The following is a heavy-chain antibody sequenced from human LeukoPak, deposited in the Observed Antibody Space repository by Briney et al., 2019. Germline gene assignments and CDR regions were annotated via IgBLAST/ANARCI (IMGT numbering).Heavy chain of an antibody. D-gene: IGHD1-1*01. CDR1: GFTFSSYE. CDR3: AKPLSRDDI. CDR2: ISSSGSTT. V-gene: IGHV3-48*01. J-gene: IGHJ3*02. Sequence: PGGSLRLSCAASGFTFSSYEMNWVRQAPGKGLEWVSYISSSGSTTYYADSVKGRFTISRDNSKNTLYLRMNSLRAEDTAVYYCAKPLSRDDIWGQGTMVTVSS.